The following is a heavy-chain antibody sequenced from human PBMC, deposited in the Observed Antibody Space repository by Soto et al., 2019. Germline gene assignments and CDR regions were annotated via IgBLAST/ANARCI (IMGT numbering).Heavy chain of an antibody. D-gene: IGHD3-3*01. J-gene: IGHJ4*02. CDR2: ISYDGSNK. Sequence: PGGSLRLSCAASGFTFSSYAMHWVRQAPGKGLEWVAVISYDGSNKYYADSVKGRFTISRDNSKNTLYLQMNSLRAEDTAVYYCATPTQTYYDFWSGQTDYWGQGTLVNVSS. CDR1: GFTFSSYA. CDR3: ATPTQTYYDFWSGQTDY. V-gene: IGHV3-30-3*01.